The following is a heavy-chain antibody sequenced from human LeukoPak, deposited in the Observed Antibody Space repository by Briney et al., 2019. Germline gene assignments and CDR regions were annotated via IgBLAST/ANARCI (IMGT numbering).Heavy chain of an antibody. CDR1: GGSFSGYY. CDR2: INHSGST. CDR3: ARGRYGDNWFDP. J-gene: IGHJ5*02. V-gene: IGHV4-34*01. D-gene: IGHD4-17*01. Sequence: SETLSLTCAVYGGSFSGYYWNWIRQPPGKGLEWIGEINHSGSTNYNPSLKSRVTISVDRSKNQFSLKLSSVTAADTAVYYCARGRYGDNWFDPWGQGTLVTVSS.